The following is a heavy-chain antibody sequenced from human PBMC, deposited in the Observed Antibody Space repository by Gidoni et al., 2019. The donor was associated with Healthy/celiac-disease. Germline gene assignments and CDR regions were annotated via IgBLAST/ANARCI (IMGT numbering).Heavy chain of an antibody. V-gene: IGHV3-23*01. CDR3: AKGPGRTRNYYYYYMDV. Sequence: EVQLLESGGGLVQPGGSLRLSCAASGFTFSSYAMSWVRQAPGKGLEGVSAISGSGGSTYYADSVKGRFTISRDNSKNTLYLQMNSLRAEDTAVYYCAKGPGRTRNYYYYYMDVWGKGTTVTVSS. J-gene: IGHJ6*03. CDR2: ISGSGGST. CDR1: GFTFSSYA.